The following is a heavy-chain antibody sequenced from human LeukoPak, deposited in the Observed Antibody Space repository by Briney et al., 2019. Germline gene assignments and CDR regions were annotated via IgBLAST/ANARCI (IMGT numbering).Heavy chain of an antibody. CDR2: FCYSGIL. J-gene: IGHJ6*03. CDR3: ARAPANYYMDV. Sequence: SQTLSLTCTLCAGSLSSYYWSSTPQPPGPALEGIGYFCYSGILNHNPSPKSRVTISVDTSKNQFSLKLSSVTAADTAVYYCARAPANYYMDVWSKGRTVTVSS. CDR1: AGSLSSYY. D-gene: IGHD2-8*01. V-gene: IGHV4-59*08.